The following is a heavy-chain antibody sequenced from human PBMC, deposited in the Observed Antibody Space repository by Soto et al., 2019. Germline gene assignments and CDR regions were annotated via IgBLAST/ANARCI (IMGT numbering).Heavy chain of an antibody. Sequence: EVQLVESGGGLVQPGGSLRLSCAASGFTFSSYSMNWVRQAPGKGLEWVSYISSSSSTIYYADSVKGRFTISRDNAKNSLYLQMNSRRAEDTSVYYCARPHQIQRHSSSWSRPVYYFDYWGQGTLVTVSS. D-gene: IGHD6-13*01. CDR2: ISSSSSTI. CDR3: ARPHQIQRHSSSWSRPVYYFDY. V-gene: IGHV3-48*01. J-gene: IGHJ4*02. CDR1: GFTFSSYS.